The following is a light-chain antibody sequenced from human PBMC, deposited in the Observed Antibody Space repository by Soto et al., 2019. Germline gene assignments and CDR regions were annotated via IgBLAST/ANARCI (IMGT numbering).Light chain of an antibody. CDR2: GAS. V-gene: IGKV3-20*01. J-gene: IGKJ2*01. CDR1: QSVSSSF. CDR3: LQSASSHT. Sequence: EIVLTQSPGTLSLSPVERATLSCRASQSVSSSFLAWYQQKPGRAPRLLIYGASSRATDIPDRFSGSGSGTDFTLTISRLEPEDFAVYYCLQSASSHTFGQGTKVDIK.